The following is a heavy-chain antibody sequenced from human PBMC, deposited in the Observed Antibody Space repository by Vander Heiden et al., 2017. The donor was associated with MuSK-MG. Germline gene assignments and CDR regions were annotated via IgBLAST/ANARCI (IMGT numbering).Heavy chain of an antibody. CDR3: TTDHWVPVCGGDCFPGALGV. CDR1: GLTFRNAW. D-gene: IGHD2-21*01. V-gene: IGHV3-15*05. CDR2: IKSKVEGETT. J-gene: IGHJ3*01. Sequence: EVQLVESGGGLVKPGGSLRLSCAGSGLTFRNAWMSWVRQAPGRGLEWLGQIKSKVEGETTDYMAPVKGRFSIPRNDSKNTVYVQMNSLRSEDTAVYYCTTDHWVPVCGGDCFPGALGVWGQGTMVIVSS.